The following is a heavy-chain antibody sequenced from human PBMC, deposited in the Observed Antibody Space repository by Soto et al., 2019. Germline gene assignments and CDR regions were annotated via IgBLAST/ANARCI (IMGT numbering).Heavy chain of an antibody. J-gene: IGHJ4*02. CDR3: ATSWFDFLYHFDY. Sequence: EVQLLDSGGGLVQPGGSLRLSCAASGFIFKHYAMNWIRQAPGKGLEWVSSVSGSGDKTYYADSVKGRFTISRDNSKNTLYVDMSSLRAEDTAIYYCATSWFDFLYHFDYWGQGALVLVSS. D-gene: IGHD3-10*01. V-gene: IGHV3-23*01. CDR2: VSGSGDKT. CDR1: GFIFKHYA.